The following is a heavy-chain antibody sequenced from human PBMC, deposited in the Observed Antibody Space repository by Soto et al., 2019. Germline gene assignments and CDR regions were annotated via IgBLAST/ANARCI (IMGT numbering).Heavy chain of an antibody. Sequence: SQTLPLTCDISGDSVSSNSAAWNCIRQTPSRGLEWLGRTYYRSKWYINYAVSVKSRITVNPDTSKNQFSLQLNSVTPEDTAVYYCARGSWDDVTGHYYMDVWGKGTTVTVSS. CDR1: GDSVSSNSAA. D-gene: IGHD1-1*01. CDR3: ARGSWDDVTGHYYMDV. V-gene: IGHV6-1*01. CDR2: TYYRSKWYI. J-gene: IGHJ6*03.